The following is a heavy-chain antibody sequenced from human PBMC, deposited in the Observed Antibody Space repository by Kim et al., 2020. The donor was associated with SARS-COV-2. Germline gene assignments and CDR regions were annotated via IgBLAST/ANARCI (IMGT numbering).Heavy chain of an antibody. CDR2: INPSGGST. Sequence: ASVKVSCKASGYTFTSYYMHWVRQAPGQGLEWMGIINPSGGSTSYAQKFQGRVTMTRDTSTSTVYMELSSLRSEDTAVYYCARPPRYDILTGYYNSHYYYYYGMDVWGQGTTVTVSS. CDR1: GYTFTSYY. J-gene: IGHJ6*02. D-gene: IGHD3-9*01. V-gene: IGHV1-46*01. CDR3: ARPPRYDILTGYYNSHYYYYYGMDV.